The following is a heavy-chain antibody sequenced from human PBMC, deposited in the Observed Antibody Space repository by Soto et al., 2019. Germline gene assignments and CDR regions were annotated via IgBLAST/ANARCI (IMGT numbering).Heavy chain of an antibody. CDR2: IWYDGSNK. Sequence: GGSLRLSCAASGFTFSSYGMHWVRQAPGKGLEWVAVIWYDGSNKYYADSVKGRFTISRDNSKNTLYLQMNSLRAEDTAVYYCARDPYYYDSSGYYYEGHFDYWGQGTLVTVSS. D-gene: IGHD3-22*01. CDR1: GFTFSSYG. CDR3: ARDPYYYDSSGYYYEGHFDY. V-gene: IGHV3-33*01. J-gene: IGHJ4*02.